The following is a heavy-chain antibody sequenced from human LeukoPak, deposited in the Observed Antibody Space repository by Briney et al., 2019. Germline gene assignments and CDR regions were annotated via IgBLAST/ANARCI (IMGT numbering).Heavy chain of an antibody. CDR1: GFTVSSNY. J-gene: IGHJ4*02. CDR3: AREYSSSSGYYFDY. CDR2: IYSGGST. D-gene: IGHD6-13*01. Sequence: GGSLRLSCAASGFTVSSNYMSWVRQAPGKGLEWVSVIYSGGSTYYADSVKGRFTISRDNSKNTLYLQMNSPRAEDTAVYYCAREYSSSSGYYFDYWGQGTLVTVSS. V-gene: IGHV3-53*01.